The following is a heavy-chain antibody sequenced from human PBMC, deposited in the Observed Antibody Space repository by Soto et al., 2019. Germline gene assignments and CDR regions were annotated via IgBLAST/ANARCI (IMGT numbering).Heavy chain of an antibody. Sequence: GGSLRLSGAASGFTFSSYSMSWVRQAPGKGLEWVSAISGSGASTYYADSVKGRFTISRDNSKNTLYLQMNSLRAEDTAVYYCAKGKIVVVVAATDYLGQGTLVTVCS. V-gene: IGHV3-23*01. CDR3: AKGKIVVVVAATDY. CDR2: ISGSGAST. J-gene: IGHJ4*02. D-gene: IGHD2-15*01. CDR1: GFTFSSYS.